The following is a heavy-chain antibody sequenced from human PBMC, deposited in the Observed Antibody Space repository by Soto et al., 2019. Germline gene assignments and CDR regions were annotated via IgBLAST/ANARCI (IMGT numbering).Heavy chain of an antibody. CDR3: SNFGSGSYFDY. Sequence: GGSLRLSCTASGFTFGDYGMSWFRQAPGKGLEWVGFIRTKAYGGTTEYAASVKGRFTISRDDSKSIAYLQMNSLKTEDTAVYYCSNFGSGSYFDYWGQGTLVTVSS. J-gene: IGHJ4*02. CDR1: GFTFGDYG. D-gene: IGHD3-10*01. V-gene: IGHV3-49*03. CDR2: IRTKAYGGTT.